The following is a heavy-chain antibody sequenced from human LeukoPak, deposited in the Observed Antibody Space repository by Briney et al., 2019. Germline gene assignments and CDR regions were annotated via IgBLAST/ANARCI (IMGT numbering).Heavy chain of an antibody. CDR1: GFTFSSYA. V-gene: IGHV3-23*01. CDR2: ISGSGGST. D-gene: IGHD2-2*01. CDR3: AREGYCSSTSCYREFDY. Sequence: GGSLRLSCAASGFTFSSYAMSWVRQAPGKGLEWVSAISGSGGSTYYADSVKGRFTISRDNSKNTLYLQMDSLRAEDTAVYYCAREGYCSSTSCYREFDYWGQGTLVTVSS. J-gene: IGHJ4*02.